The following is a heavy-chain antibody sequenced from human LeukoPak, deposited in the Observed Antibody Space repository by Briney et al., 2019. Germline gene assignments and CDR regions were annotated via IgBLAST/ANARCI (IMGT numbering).Heavy chain of an antibody. CDR3: ARDDSSGYDY. CDR1: GGTFSSYA. D-gene: IGHD3-22*01. Sequence: ASVKVSCKASGGTFSSYAISWVRQAPGQGLEWMGWINPNSGGTNYAQKFQGRVTMTRDTSISTAYMELSRLRSDDTAVYYCARDDSSGYDYWGQGTLVTVSS. V-gene: IGHV1-2*02. CDR2: INPNSGGT. J-gene: IGHJ4*02.